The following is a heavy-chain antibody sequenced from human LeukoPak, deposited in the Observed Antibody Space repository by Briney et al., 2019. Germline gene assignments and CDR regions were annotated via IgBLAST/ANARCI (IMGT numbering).Heavy chain of an antibody. D-gene: IGHD2-2*01. Sequence: SETLSLTCTVSGGSIGSYYWSWIRQPPGKGLEWIGYIYYSGSTNYNPSLKSRVTISVDTSKNQFSLKLSSVTAADTAVYYCARDPFLYQPPHHYGMDVWGQGTTVTVSS. CDR3: ARDPFLYQPPHHYGMDV. CDR1: GGSIGSYY. J-gene: IGHJ6*02. CDR2: IYYSGST. V-gene: IGHV4-59*01.